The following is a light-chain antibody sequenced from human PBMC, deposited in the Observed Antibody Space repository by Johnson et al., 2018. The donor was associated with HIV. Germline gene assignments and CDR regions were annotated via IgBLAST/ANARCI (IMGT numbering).Light chain of an antibody. CDR1: SSNIESDY. CDR2: ENN. V-gene: IGLV1-51*02. CDR3: GTWDSSLSAGGFV. Sequence: QSVLTQPPSVSAAPGQKVDISCSGSSSNIESDYVSWYQQLPGTAPKLLIYENNKRPSGIPDRFSGSKSGTSATLGITGLQTGDEADYYCGTWDSSLSAGGFVFGTGTKVTVL. J-gene: IGLJ1*01.